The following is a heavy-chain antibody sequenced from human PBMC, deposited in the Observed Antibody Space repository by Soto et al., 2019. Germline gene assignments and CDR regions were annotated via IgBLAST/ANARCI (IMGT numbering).Heavy chain of an antibody. V-gene: IGHV3-53*02. CDR2: LYSGGTS. J-gene: IGHJ4*02. Sequence: EVQLVETGGGLLQPGGSLRLSCAASGFTISSNYMTWVRQAPGQGLEWVSLLYSGGTSYYADSVKGRFTISRDNSKNTLFLQMNRLKTEDTAVYYCARGQQVSTMRGVQGFDYWGQGTLVTVSS. D-gene: IGHD3-10*01. CDR1: GFTISSNY. CDR3: ARGQQVSTMRGVQGFDY.